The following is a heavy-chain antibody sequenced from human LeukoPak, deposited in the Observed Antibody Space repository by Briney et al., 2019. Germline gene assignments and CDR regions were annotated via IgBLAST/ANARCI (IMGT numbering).Heavy chain of an antibody. CDR2: IYSGAAT. Sequence: GGSLRLSCTASGFGVSNNYMSWVRPAPGKGLEWVAVIYSGAATFYADAVKGRFSLSRDNSQNAPFLQMNSLKVEDTAVYYCARDPGLNAFDIWGQGTMVTVSS. CDR1: GFGVSNNY. J-gene: IGHJ3*02. V-gene: IGHV3-53*01. CDR3: ARDPGLNAFDI.